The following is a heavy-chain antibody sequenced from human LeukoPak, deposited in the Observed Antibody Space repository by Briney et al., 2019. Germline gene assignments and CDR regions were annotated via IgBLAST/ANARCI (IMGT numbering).Heavy chain of an antibody. CDR2: IYYTGGT. V-gene: IGHV4-59*12. D-gene: IGHD5-18*01. Sequence: SETLSLTCTVSGGSISTYYWTWIRQTPGKGLEWIGYIYYTGGTNYNPSLKSRVTISVDRSKNQFSLKLSSVTAADTAVYYCARGTRDTAMANYYFDYWGQGTLVTVSS. CDR1: GGSISTYY. CDR3: ARGTRDTAMANYYFDY. J-gene: IGHJ4*02.